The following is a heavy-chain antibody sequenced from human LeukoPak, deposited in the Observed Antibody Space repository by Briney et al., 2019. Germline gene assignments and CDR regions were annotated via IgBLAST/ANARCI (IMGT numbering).Heavy chain of an antibody. J-gene: IGHJ4*02. CDR2: IIPIFGTA. Sequence: SVKVSCKASGGTFSSYAISWVRQAPGQGLEWMGGIIPIFGTANYAQKFQGRVTITTDESTSTAYMELSSLRSEDTAVYYCTTKVIRGNSGDDYDDWGQGTLVTVSS. CDR3: TTKVIRGNSGDDYDD. CDR1: GGTFSSYA. D-gene: IGHD5-12*01. V-gene: IGHV1-69*05.